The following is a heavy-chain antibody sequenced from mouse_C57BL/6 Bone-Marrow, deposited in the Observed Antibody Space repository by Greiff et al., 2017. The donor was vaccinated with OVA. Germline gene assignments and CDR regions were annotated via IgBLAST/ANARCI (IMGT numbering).Heavy chain of an antibody. CDR2: IYPGSGST. V-gene: IGHV1-55*01. CDR1: GYTFTSYW. Sequence: QVQLQQSGAELVKPGASVKMSCKASGYTFTSYWITWVKQSPGQGLEWIGDIYPGSGSTNYNEKFKSKATLTVDTSSSTAYMQLSSLTSEDSAVYYCARGVYYGNYIYYWGQGTLVTVSA. D-gene: IGHD2-1*01. CDR3: ARGVYYGNYIYY. J-gene: IGHJ3*01.